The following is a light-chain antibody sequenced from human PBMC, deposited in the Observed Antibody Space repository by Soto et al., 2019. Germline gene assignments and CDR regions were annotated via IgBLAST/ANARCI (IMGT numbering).Light chain of an antibody. Sequence: SVLTQPASVSGSPGQSITISCSGTSSDIGAYDHVAWYQQFTGKSPKLMIYSVSNRPSGVSYRFSGSKSGSTASLTISGLRAEDEADYYCSSYTRSRTYVFGTGTKVTVL. CDR1: SSDIGAYDH. V-gene: IGLV2-14*01. CDR3: SSYTRSRTYV. CDR2: SVS. J-gene: IGLJ1*01.